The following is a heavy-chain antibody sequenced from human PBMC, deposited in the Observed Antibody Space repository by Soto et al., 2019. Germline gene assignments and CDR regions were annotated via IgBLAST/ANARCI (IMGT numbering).Heavy chain of an antibody. CDR3: AAWAEGATEVH. CDR1: GFSFSVYG. Sequence: GGSLRLSCETSGFSFSVYGMHWVRQAPGKGLEWVAVIWYDASKQFYAASVEGRFTISRDNSKAILYLQMDSLRAEDTAVYYCAAWAEGATEVHWGQGTLVTVSS. CDR2: IWYDASKQ. D-gene: IGHD2-15*01. J-gene: IGHJ4*02. V-gene: IGHV3-33*01.